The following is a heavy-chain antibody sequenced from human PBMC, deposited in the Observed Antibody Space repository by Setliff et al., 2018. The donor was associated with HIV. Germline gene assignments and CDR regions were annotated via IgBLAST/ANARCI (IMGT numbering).Heavy chain of an antibody. CDR3: ARDFRRVVRWFGELSYYFDY. Sequence: PSETLSLTCAVSGYSISGGYFWGLIRQPPGKGLEWIGSIYHSGSTYYNPSLKSRVTISVDTSKNQFSLKMSSVTAADTAVYYCARDFRRVVRWFGELSYYFDYWGQGTLVTVSS. CDR2: IYHSGST. CDR1: GYSISGGYF. D-gene: IGHD3-10*01. V-gene: IGHV4-38-2*02. J-gene: IGHJ4*02.